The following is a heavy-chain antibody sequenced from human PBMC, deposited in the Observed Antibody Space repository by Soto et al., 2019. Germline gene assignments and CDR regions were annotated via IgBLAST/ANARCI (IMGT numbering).Heavy chain of an antibody. CDR3: AKDQVYDSSGYYFDY. V-gene: IGHV3-30*18. CDR2: ISYDGSNK. D-gene: IGHD3-22*01. Sequence: GGSLRLSCAASGFTFSSYGMHWVRQAPGKGLEWVAVISYDGSNKYYADSVKGRFTISRDNSKNTLYLQMNSLRAEDTAVYYCAKDQVYDSSGYYFDYWGQGT. J-gene: IGHJ4*02. CDR1: GFTFSSYG.